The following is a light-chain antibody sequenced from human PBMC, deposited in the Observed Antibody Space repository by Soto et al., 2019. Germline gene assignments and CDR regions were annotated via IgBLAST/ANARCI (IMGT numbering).Light chain of an antibody. J-gene: IGLJ3*02. V-gene: IGLV2-8*01. CDR1: SSDVGAYNY. CDR2: EVT. CDR3: SSFASINTWV. Sequence: QSALTQPPSASGSPGQSVTISCTGTSSDVGAYNYVSWYQQHAGKAPKLVIYEVTKRPSGVPDRFSGSKSANTASLTVSGLQAEDVADYYCSSFASINTWVFGGGTNLTVL.